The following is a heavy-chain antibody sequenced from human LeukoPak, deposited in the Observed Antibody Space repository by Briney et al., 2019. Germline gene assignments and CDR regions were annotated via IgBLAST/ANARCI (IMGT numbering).Heavy chain of an antibody. Sequence: GGSLRLSCAAAGYDASSDGMHWVRQAPGKGLEWVAFIRSHGTDEYYADSVKGRFTISRDDSNNTVDLQMHRLKVEDTATYYCANSRTKEDWGQGTLVTVSS. V-gene: IGHV3-30*02. J-gene: IGHJ4*02. CDR1: GYDASSDG. D-gene: IGHD1-1*01. CDR3: ANSRTKED. CDR2: IRSHGTDE.